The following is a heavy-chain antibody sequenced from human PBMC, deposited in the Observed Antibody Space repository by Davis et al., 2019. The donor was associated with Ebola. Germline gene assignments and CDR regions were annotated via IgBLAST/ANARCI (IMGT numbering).Heavy chain of an antibody. CDR1: GYSFTSYW. J-gene: IGHJ6*02. CDR2: IDPSDSYT. V-gene: IGHV5-10-1*01. D-gene: IGHD2-15*01. CDR3: AYSTYYYYGMDV. Sequence: KVSCMGSGYSFTSYWISWVRQMPGKGLEWMGRIDPSDSYTDYSPSFQGHVTISADKSISTAYLQWSSLKASDTAMYYCAYSTYYYYGMDVWGQGTTVTVSS.